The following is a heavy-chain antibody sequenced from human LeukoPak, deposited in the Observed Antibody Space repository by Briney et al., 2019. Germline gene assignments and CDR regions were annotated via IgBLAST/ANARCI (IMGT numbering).Heavy chain of an antibody. J-gene: IGHJ5*02. D-gene: IGHD3-3*01. CDR3: ARDKKTSGITIFGVVRRDWFDP. V-gene: IGHV4-61*08. Sequence: SETLSLTCTVSGGSVSSGGYYWNWIRQHPGKGLEWIGYIYYSGSTYYNPSLKSRVTISVDTSKNQFSLKLSSVTAADTAVYYCARDKKTSGITIFGVVRRDWFDPWGQGTLVTVSS. CDR1: GGSVSSGGYY. CDR2: IYYSGST.